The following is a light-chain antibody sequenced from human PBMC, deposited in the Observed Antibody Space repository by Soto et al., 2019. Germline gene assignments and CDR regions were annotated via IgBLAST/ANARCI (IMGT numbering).Light chain of an antibody. J-gene: IGLJ2*01. CDR1: TGAVTSGHY. CDR2: DTS. Sequence: QAVGTQEPSLPVSPGGQVTLTCGSSTGAVTSGHYPYWFQQKPGQAPRTLIYDTSNKHSWTPARFSGSLLGGKAALTLSGAQPEDEAEYYCLLSYSGARPVVFGGGTKVTVL. CDR3: LLSYSGARPVV. V-gene: IGLV7-46*01.